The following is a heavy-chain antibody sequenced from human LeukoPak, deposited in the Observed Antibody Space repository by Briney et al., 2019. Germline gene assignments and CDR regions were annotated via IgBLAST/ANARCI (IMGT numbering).Heavy chain of an antibody. Sequence: ASVKVSCKASGYTFTSYDINWVRQATGQGLEWMGWMNPNSGNTGYAQKFQGRVTMTRNTSISTAYMELSSLRSEDTAVYYCARGDASSYYYDSSAFDYWGQGTLVTVSS. CDR2: MNPNSGNT. D-gene: IGHD3-22*01. CDR3: ARGDASSYYYDSSAFDY. V-gene: IGHV1-8*01. CDR1: GYTFTSYD. J-gene: IGHJ4*02.